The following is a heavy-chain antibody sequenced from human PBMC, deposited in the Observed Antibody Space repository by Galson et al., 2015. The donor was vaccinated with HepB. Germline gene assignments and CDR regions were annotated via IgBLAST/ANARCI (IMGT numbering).Heavy chain of an antibody. V-gene: IGHV3-30*04. CDR3: ARAAAGSVGWFDP. CDR2: ISYDVSNK. D-gene: IGHD6-13*01. CDR1: GFTFRNYA. J-gene: IGHJ5*02. Sequence: SLRLSCAASGFTFRNYAIHWVRQAPGKGLEWVALISYDVSNKYYADSVKGRLTISRDNSKNTVYLQMNSLRTEDTAVYYCARAAAGSVGWFDPWGQGTLLTVSS.